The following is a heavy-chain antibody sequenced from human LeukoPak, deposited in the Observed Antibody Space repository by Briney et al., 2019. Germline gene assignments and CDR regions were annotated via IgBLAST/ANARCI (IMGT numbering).Heavy chain of an antibody. CDR2: ISGSAGST. CDR3: ARDPNGDYIGTFDM. J-gene: IGHJ3*02. CDR1: EFTISSYG. V-gene: IGHV3-23*01. Sequence: GGSLRLSCAASEFTISSYGISWVRQAPGKGLEWVSSISGSAGSTQYADSVQGRFAISRDNSKNTLYLQMNSLRVEDTAMYFCARDPNGDYIGTFDMRGRGTMVSVSS. D-gene: IGHD4-17*01.